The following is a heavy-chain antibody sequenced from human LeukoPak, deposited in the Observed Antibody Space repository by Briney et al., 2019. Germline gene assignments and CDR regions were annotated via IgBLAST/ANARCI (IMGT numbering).Heavy chain of an antibody. Sequence: GGSLRLSCAASGFTFSTYGMHWVRQAPGKGLEWVAVISYDGSNKYYADSVKGRFTIPRDNSKNTLYLQMNSLRAEDTAVYYCASQYRLIVVLVAATVSSDYGMDVWGQGTTVTVSS. V-gene: IGHV3-30*03. J-gene: IGHJ6*02. D-gene: IGHD2-15*01. CDR2: ISYDGSNK. CDR3: ASQYRLIVVLVAATVSSDYGMDV. CDR1: GFTFSTYG.